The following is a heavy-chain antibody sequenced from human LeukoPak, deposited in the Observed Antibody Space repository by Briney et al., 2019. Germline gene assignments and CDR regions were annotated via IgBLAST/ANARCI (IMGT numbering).Heavy chain of an antibody. V-gene: IGHV4-59*01. CDR2: IYYSGST. Sequence: PSETLSLTCTVSGGSISSYYWSWIRQPPGKGLEWIGYIYYSGSTNYNPSLKSRVTISVDTSKNQFSLKLSSVTAADTAVYYCARDRNSFAADWFDPWGQGTLVTVSS. J-gene: IGHJ5*02. D-gene: IGHD6-13*01. CDR1: GGSISSYY. CDR3: ARDRNSFAADWFDP.